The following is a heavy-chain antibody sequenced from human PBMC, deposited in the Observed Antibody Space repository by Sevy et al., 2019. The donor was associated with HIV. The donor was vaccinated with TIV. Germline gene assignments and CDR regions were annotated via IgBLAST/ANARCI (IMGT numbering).Heavy chain of an antibody. CDR3: ARDRGTAISNAFDI. CDR2: ISSSGSTI. Sequence: GGSLRLSCAASGFTFSDYYMSWIRQAPGKGLEWVSYISSSGSTIYYADSVKGRFTISRDNAKNSLYLQMNSLRAEDTAVYYSARDRGTAISNAFDIWGQGTMVTVSS. CDR1: GFTFSDYY. V-gene: IGHV3-11*01. D-gene: IGHD2-21*02. J-gene: IGHJ3*02.